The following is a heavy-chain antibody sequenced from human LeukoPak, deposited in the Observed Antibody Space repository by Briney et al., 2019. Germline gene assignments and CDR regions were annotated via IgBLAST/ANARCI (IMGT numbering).Heavy chain of an antibody. CDR2: ISGSGVST. CDR3: ASRASYGHFDY. V-gene: IGHV3-23*01. Sequence: GSLRLSCAASGFTFSSYGMSWVRQAPGKGLEWVSAISGSGVSTYYADSVKGRFTISRDNSKNTLYLQMNSLRAEDTAVYYCASRASYGHFDYWGQGTLVTVSS. CDR1: GFTFSSYG. D-gene: IGHD5-18*01. J-gene: IGHJ4*02.